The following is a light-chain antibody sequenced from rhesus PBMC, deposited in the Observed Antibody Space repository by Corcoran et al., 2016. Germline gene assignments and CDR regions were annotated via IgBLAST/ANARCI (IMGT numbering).Light chain of an antibody. CDR1: NIGRNS. CDR2: YGE. V-gene: IGLV3-36*02. CDR3: QVWDTSRDQYI. J-gene: IGLJ1*01. Sequence: SSDLTQPPSVSVSPGQTARITGGGDNIGRNSVHGYQQKPPQAPVLVIYYGEEQPSWIPERFSGSKSNTIATLTISGVEAGDEADYFCQVWDTSRDQYIFGGGTRLTVL.